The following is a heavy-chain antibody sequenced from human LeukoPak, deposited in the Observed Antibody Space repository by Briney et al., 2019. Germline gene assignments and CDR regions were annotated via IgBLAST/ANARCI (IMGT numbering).Heavy chain of an antibody. V-gene: IGHV4-34*01. CDR1: GGSFSGYY. Sequence: WETLSLTCAVYGGSFSGYYWTWIRQFPGKGLEWIGEINHSGSTNYNPSLKSRVTISVDMSKNHFSLKLSSVTAADTAVYYCARGEDGGYQGGYWGQGTLVAVSS. CDR2: INHSGST. CDR3: ARGEDGGYQGGY. D-gene: IGHD5-12*01. J-gene: IGHJ4*02.